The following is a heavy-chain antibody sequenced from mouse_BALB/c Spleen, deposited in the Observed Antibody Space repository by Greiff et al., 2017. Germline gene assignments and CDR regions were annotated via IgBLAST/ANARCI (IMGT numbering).Heavy chain of an antibody. CDR2: INPYNDGT. Sequence: VQLQQSGPELVKPGASVKMSCKASGYTFTSYVMHWVKQKPGQGLEWIGYINPYNDGTKYNEKFKGKATLTSDKSSSTAYMELSSLTSEDSAVYYCARGRGHYNGNDLDYWGQGTTVTVSS. V-gene: IGHV1-14*01. CDR1: GYTFTSYV. J-gene: IGHJ2*01. CDR3: ARGRGHYNGNDLDY. D-gene: IGHD1-3*01.